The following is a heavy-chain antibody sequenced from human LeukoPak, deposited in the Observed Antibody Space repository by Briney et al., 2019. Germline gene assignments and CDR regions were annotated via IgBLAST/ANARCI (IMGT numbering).Heavy chain of an antibody. D-gene: IGHD6-13*01. CDR3: ARDSSSLPWHQLVLGYYYYCMDV. CDR1: GYTFTSYG. J-gene: IGHJ6*02. CDR2: ISAYNGNT. Sequence: ASVKVSCKASGYTFTSYGISWVRQAPGQGLEWMGWISAYNGNTNYAQKLQGRVTMTKDTSTSTAYMERRSLRSDDTAVYYCARDSSSLPWHQLVLGYYYYCMDVWGQGTPVTVSS. V-gene: IGHV1-18*01.